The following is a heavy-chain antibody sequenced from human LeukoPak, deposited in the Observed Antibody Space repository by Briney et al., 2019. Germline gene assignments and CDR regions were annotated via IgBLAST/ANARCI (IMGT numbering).Heavy chain of an antibody. CDR3: AKDSSGYYWDY. CDR1: GFTFDDYG. D-gene: IGHD3-22*01. J-gene: IGHJ4*02. Sequence: GGSLRLSCAASGFTFDDYGMSWVRQVPGKGLEWVSGINWNGGSTGYADSVKGRFTISRDNSKNSLYLQMNSLRAEDTALYYCAKDSSGYYWDYWGQGTLVTVSS. CDR2: INWNGGST. V-gene: IGHV3-20*04.